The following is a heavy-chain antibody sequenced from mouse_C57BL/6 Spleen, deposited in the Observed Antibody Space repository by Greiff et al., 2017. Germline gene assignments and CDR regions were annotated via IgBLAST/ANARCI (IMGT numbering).Heavy chain of an antibody. CDR2: IDPNSGGT. V-gene: IGHV1-72*01. CDR3: ARSVGGWDWYFDV. D-gene: IGHD1-1*02. CDR1: GYTFTSYW. J-gene: IGHJ1*03. Sequence: QVQLQQPGAELVKPGASVKLSCKASGYTFTSYWMHWVKQRPGRGLEWIGRIDPNSGGTKYNEKFKSKATLTVDKPSSTAYMQLSSLTSDDSAVYYCARSVGGWDWYFDVWGTGTTVTVSS.